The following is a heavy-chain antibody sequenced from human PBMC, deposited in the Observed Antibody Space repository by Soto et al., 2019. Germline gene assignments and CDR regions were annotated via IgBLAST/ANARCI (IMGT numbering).Heavy chain of an antibody. CDR3: ARDRGGGNWVDP. Sequence: GGSLRLSCAASGFSFSSYEMNWVRQAPGKGLEWVSYISDGGGAIHYADSVKGRFTVSRDNAKSSLYLQMNSLRAEDTALYYCARDRGGGNWVDP. D-gene: IGHD3-16*01. CDR1: GFSFSSYE. CDR2: ISDGGGAI. J-gene: IGHJ5*02. V-gene: IGHV3-48*03.